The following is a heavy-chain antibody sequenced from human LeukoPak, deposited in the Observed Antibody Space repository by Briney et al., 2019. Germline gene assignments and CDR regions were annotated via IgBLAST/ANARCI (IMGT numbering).Heavy chain of an antibody. J-gene: IGHJ6*02. D-gene: IGHD4-17*01. V-gene: IGHV1-46*01. Sequence: GASVKVSCKASGYTFTSYYMHWVRQAPGQGLEWMGIINPSGGSTSYAQKFQGRVTMTRDTSTSTVYMELSSLRSEDTAVYYCAKMALTYGDESGAMDVWGQGTTVTVSS. CDR3: AKMALTYGDESGAMDV. CDR1: GYTFTSYY. CDR2: INPSGGST.